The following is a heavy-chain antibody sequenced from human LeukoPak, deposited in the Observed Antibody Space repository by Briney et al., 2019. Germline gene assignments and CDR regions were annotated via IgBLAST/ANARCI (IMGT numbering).Heavy chain of an antibody. J-gene: IGHJ4*02. Sequence: SGTLSLTCTVSGGSISSFFWSWIRQPPGKGLEWIGYVHSSGSTKYNPSLKSRLIISVDMSKNQFSLKLGSVSVADTAVYYCARLAPGNYDILTGDPKVVFDYWGQGALVTVSS. CDR3: ARLAPGNYDILTGDPKVVFDY. D-gene: IGHD3-9*01. V-gene: IGHV4-59*01. CDR1: GGSISSFF. CDR2: VHSSGST.